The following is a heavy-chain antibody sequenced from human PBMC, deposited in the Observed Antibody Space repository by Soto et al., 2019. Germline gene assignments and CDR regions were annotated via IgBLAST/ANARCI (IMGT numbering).Heavy chain of an antibody. D-gene: IGHD6-19*01. CDR2: IFYSGST. CDR1: GGSISSGDYY. CDR3: ARDGVAGKGKCYYYGMDV. J-gene: IGHJ6*02. V-gene: IGHV4-30-4*01. Sequence: QVQLQESGPGLVKPSQTLSLTCTVSGGSISSGDYYWSWIRQPPGKGLEWIGYIFYSGSTYYNPSLKSRVTISVDTSKNQFSLKLTSVTAADTAVYYCARDGVAGKGKCYYYGMDVWGQGTTVTVSS.